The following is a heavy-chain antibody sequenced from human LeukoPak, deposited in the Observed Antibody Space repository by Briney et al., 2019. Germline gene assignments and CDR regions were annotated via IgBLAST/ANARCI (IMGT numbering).Heavy chain of an antibody. Sequence: SVKVSCKASGGTFSSYAISWVRQAPGQGLEWMGGIIPILGTANYAQKFQGRVTITADESTSTAYMELSSLRSEDTAVYYCARDWFGGSYDYVWGSYTLGNWGQGTLVTVSS. CDR3: ARDWFGGSYDYVWGSYTLGN. V-gene: IGHV1-69*01. D-gene: IGHD3-16*01. CDR2: IIPILGTA. J-gene: IGHJ4*02. CDR1: GGTFSSYA.